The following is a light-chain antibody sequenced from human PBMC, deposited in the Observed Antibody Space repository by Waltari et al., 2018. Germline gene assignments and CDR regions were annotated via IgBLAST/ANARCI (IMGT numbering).Light chain of an antibody. CDR1: TSTLRSNS. CDR2: RNY. CDR3: ATWDDSLTNYV. Sequence: QSVMTQPPSASGTPGPTVTIPCSGATSTLRSNSVYCYQQLPGTAPKLIVYRNYQRPSGVPDRFSGSKSGASASLAISGLQSEDEGDYYCATWDDSLTNYVFGTGTKVTV. J-gene: IGLJ1*01. V-gene: IGLV1-47*01.